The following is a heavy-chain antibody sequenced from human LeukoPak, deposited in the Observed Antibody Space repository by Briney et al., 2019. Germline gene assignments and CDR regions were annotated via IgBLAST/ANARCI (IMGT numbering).Heavy chain of an antibody. D-gene: IGHD2-15*01. CDR2: INPSGGST. V-gene: IGHV1-46*01. Sequence: GASVKVSCKASGYTFTSHYMHWVRQAPGQGLEWMGIINPSGGSTSYAQKFQGRVTMTRDTSTSTVYMELSSLRSEDTAVYYCARGSVVVVVVADGGYDYWGQGTLVTVSS. CDR3: ARGSVVVVVVADGGYDY. J-gene: IGHJ4*02. CDR1: GYTFTSHY.